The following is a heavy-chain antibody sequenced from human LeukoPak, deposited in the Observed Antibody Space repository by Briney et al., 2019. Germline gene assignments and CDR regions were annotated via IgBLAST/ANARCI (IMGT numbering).Heavy chain of an antibody. D-gene: IGHD3-22*01. CDR3: ARDCDTSGYYYCGMDV. V-gene: IGHV1-18*01. Sequence: ASVKVSCKASGYTFTSYGISWVRQAPGQGLEWMGWISAYNGNTNYAQKLQGRVTMTTDTSTSTAYMELRSLRSDDTAVYYCARDCDTSGYYYCGMDVWGQGTTVAVSS. J-gene: IGHJ6*02. CDR1: GYTFTSYG. CDR2: ISAYNGNT.